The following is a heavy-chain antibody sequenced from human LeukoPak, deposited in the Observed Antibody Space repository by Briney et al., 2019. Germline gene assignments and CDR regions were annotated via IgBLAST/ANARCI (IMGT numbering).Heavy chain of an antibody. CDR3: AREGGSGRGFDY. J-gene: IGHJ4*02. V-gene: IGHV3-9*01. D-gene: IGHD6-19*01. CDR2: TTWSSRTV. Sequence: PGGSLRLSCAASGFTFDDYAMHWVRQAPGGGLEWVSYTTWSSRTVGYADSVKGRFTISRDNAKNSLYLQMSSLRTEDTALYYCAREGGSGRGFDYWGRGTVVTVSS. CDR1: GFTFDDYA.